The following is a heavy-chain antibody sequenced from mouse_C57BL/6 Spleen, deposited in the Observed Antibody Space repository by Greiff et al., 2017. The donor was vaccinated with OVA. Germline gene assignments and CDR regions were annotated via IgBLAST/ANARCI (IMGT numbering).Heavy chain of an antibody. V-gene: IGHV1-26*01. J-gene: IGHJ4*01. D-gene: IGHD2-12*01. CDR3: ARISPSTTIIYYAMDY. Sequence: EVQLQQSGPELVKPGASVKISCKASGYTFTDYYMNWVKQSHGKSLEWIGDINPNNGGTSYNQKFKGKATLTVDKSSSTAYMELRSLTSEDSAVYYCARISPSTTIIYYAMDYWGQGTSVTVSS. CDR1: GYTFTDYY. CDR2: INPNNGGT.